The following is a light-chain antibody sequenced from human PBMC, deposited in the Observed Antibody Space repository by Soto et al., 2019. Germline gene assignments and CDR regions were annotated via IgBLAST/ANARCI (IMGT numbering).Light chain of an antibody. Sequence: EIVMTQSPATLSVSPGDRATLSCRASQSVNNNLAWYQQKPGQAPRLLIYGASTGATGIPARFSGSGSGTEFTLTISSLQSEDFAVYYCQQYNNWPPLTFGGGTKVEIK. CDR3: QQYNNWPPLT. V-gene: IGKV3-15*01. CDR2: GAS. CDR1: QSVNNN. J-gene: IGKJ4*01.